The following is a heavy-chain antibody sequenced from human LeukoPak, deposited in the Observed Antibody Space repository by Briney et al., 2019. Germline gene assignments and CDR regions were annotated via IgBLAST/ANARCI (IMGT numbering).Heavy chain of an antibody. CDR3: ARDPYSGGPYSHYYYYMDV. CDR1: GFTFSSYA. Sequence: PGGSLRLSCAASGFTFSSYAMSWVRQAPGKGLEWVSAISGSGGSTYYADSVKGRFTISRDNSKNTLYLQMNSLRAEDTAEYYCARDPYSGGPYSHYYYYMDVWGRGTTVTVSS. V-gene: IGHV3-23*01. J-gene: IGHJ6*03. D-gene: IGHD1-26*01. CDR2: ISGSGGST.